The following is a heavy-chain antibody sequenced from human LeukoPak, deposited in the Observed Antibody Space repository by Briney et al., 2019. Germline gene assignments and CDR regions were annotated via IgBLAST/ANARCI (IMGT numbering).Heavy chain of an antibody. CDR2: IDPSDSYT. V-gene: IGHV5-10-1*01. D-gene: IGHD3-10*01. CDR1: GSLFTSYW. J-gene: IGHJ4*02. Sequence: PGESLRISCKGSGSLFTSYWISWVRQLPGKGLEWMGRIDPSDSYTNYSPSFQGHVTISADKSISTAYLQWSSLKASDTAMYYCARHLWFGELLYDYWGQGTLVTVSS. CDR3: ARHLWFGELLYDY.